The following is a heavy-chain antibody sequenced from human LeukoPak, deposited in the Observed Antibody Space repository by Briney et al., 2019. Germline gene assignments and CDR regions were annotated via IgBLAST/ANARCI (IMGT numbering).Heavy chain of an antibody. D-gene: IGHD6-13*01. CDR2: IGTAGDT. V-gene: IGHV3-13*01. CDR3: ARVGYSSSWFSSRPIYYYGMDV. J-gene: IGHJ6*02. Sequence: GGSLRLSCAASGFTFSSYDMHWVRQATGKGLEWVSAIGTAGDTYYPGSVKGRFIISRENAKNSLYLQMNSLRAEDTAVYYCARVGYSSSWFSSRPIYYYGMDVWGQGTTVTVSS. CDR1: GFTFSSYD.